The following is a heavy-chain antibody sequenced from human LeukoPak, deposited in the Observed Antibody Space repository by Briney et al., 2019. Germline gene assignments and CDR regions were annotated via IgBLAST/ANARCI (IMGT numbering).Heavy chain of an antibody. CDR1: AYIFTSYG. CDR2: ISAYNGNT. CDR3: ARAVGSSSWYSRGFDY. J-gene: IGHJ4*02. D-gene: IGHD6-13*01. Sequence: ASVKVSCKASAYIFTSYGISWVRQAPGQGLEWMGWISAYNGNTNYAQKLQGRVTMTTDTSTSTAYMELRSLRSDDTAVYYCARAVGSSSWYSRGFDYWGQGTLVTVSS. V-gene: IGHV1-18*01.